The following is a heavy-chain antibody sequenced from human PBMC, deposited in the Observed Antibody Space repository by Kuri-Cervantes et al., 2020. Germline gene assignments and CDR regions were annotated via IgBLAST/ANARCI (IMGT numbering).Heavy chain of an antibody. V-gene: IGHV3-30*18. Sequence: GESLKISCAASGFTFSSYGMHWVRQAPGKGLEWVAVISYDGSNKYYADSVKGRFTISRDNAKNSLYLQMNSLRAEDTALYYCAKDIAAAGTSYYYYGMDVRGQGTTVTVSS. J-gene: IGHJ6*02. CDR3: AKDIAAAGTSYYYYGMDV. CDR2: ISYDGSNK. CDR1: GFTFSSYG. D-gene: IGHD6-13*01.